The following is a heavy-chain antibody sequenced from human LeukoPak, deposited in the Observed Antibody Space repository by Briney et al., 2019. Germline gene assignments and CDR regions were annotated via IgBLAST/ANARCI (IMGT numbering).Heavy chain of an antibody. V-gene: IGHV3-53*01. Sequence: GGSLRLSCAASGFTVSSNYMSWVRQAPGKGLEWVSVIYSGGSTYYADSVKGRFTISRDNSKNTLYLQMNSLRAEDTAVYYCARASGGTTPSYFDYWGQGTLVTVSS. CDR3: ARASGGTTPSYFDY. D-gene: IGHD2-8*02. CDR1: GFTVSSNY. J-gene: IGHJ4*02. CDR2: IYSGGST.